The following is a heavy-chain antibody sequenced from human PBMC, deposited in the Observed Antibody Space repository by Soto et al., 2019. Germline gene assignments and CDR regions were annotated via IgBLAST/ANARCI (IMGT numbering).Heavy chain of an antibody. CDR1: GGSISSYY. Sequence: PSETLSLTCTVSGGSISSYYWSWIRQPPGKGLEWIGYIYYSGSTNYNPSLKSRVTISVDTSKNQFSLKLSSVTAADTAVYYCARDGGYGSGPLYYYGMDVWGQGTTVTVSS. CDR2: IYYSGST. D-gene: IGHD3-10*01. J-gene: IGHJ6*02. CDR3: ARDGGYGSGPLYYYGMDV. V-gene: IGHV4-59*01.